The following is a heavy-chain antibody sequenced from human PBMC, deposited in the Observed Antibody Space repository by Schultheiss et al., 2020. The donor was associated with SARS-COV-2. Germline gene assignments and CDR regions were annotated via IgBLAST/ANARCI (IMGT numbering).Heavy chain of an antibody. D-gene: IGHD3-10*01. CDR2: INHSGST. CDR1: GGSFSGYY. CDR3: ARRGGSGSYYRVYYYYGMDV. V-gene: IGHV4-34*01. J-gene: IGHJ6*02. Sequence: SETLSLTCAVYGGSFSGYYWSWIRQPPGKGLEWIGEINHSGSTNYNPSLKSRVTISVDTSKNQFSLKLSSVTAADTAVYYCARRGGSGSYYRVYYYYGMDVWGQGTTVTVSS.